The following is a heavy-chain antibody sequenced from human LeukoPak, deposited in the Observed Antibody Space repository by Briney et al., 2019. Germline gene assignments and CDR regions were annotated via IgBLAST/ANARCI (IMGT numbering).Heavy chain of an antibody. CDR1: GGTFSSYA. D-gene: IGHD3-10*01. CDR2: IIPIFGTA. V-gene: IGHV1-69*01. Sequence: SVKVSCKASGGTFSSYAISWVRQAPGQGLEWMGGIIPIFGTANYAQKFQGRVTITADESTSTAYMELSSLRTEDTAVYYCARDGGYGSGSYYYMDVWGKGTTVTVSS. CDR3: ARDGGYGSGSYYYMDV. J-gene: IGHJ6*03.